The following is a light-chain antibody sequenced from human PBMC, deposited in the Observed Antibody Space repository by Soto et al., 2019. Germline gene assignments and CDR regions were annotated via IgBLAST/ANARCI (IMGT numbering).Light chain of an antibody. V-gene: IGKV3-15*01. J-gene: IGKJ1*01. CDR3: QQYNNWPRT. CDR1: QSVSSY. CDR2: GAS. Sequence: EIVMTQSPATLSVSPGERATLSCRASQSVSSYLAWYQQRPGQAPRLLIYGASTRATDIPARFGGSGSGTEFTLTISSLQTEDFAVYYCQQYNNWPRTFGQGTKVDIK.